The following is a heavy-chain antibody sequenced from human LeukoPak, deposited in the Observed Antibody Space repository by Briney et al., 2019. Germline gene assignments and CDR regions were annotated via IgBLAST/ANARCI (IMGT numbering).Heavy chain of an antibody. CDR3: ARCTTGRTFGSLREIKRSREIDY. CDR1: GFTFSSYA. V-gene: IGHV3-23*01. Sequence: PGGSLRLSCAASGFTFSSYAMSWVRQAPGKGLEWVSAISGSRSYTYYADSVKGRFTISRDNSKNTLYLQMNSLRVEDTAVYYCARCTTGRTFGSLREIKRSREIDYWGQGTLVTVSS. CDR2: ISGSRSYT. J-gene: IGHJ4*02. D-gene: IGHD1-1*01.